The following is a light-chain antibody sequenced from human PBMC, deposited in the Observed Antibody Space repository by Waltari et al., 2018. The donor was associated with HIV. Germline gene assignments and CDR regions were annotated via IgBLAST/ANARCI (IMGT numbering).Light chain of an antibody. V-gene: IGKV1-5*03. Sequence: DIQMTQSPSTLSASVGDRVTITCRASKSIYSWLAWYQQKPGKAPKLLIYAASNLESGFPSRFSGSGSWTEFTLTISSLQPHDFATYYCQQYNSYSWTFGQGTKVEIK. CDR3: QQYNSYSWT. CDR2: AAS. J-gene: IGKJ1*01. CDR1: KSIYSW.